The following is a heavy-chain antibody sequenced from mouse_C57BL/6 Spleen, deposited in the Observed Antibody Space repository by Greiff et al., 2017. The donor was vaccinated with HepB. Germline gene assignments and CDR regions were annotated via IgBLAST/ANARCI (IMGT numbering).Heavy chain of an antibody. Sequence: EVKLMESGGGLVKPGGSLKLSCAASGFTFSSYAMSWVRQTPEKRLEWVATISDGGSYTYYPENVKGRFTISRDNAKNNLYLQMSHLKSEDTAKYYCAREEVTTDMDYWGQRTSVTVSS. V-gene: IGHV5-4*01. D-gene: IGHD1-1*01. CDR1: GFTFSSYA. CDR2: ISDGGSYT. J-gene: IGHJ4*01. CDR3: AREEVTTDMDY.